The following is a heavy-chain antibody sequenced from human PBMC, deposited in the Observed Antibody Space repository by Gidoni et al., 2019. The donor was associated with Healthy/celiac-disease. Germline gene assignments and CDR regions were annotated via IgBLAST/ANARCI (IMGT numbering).Heavy chain of an antibody. D-gene: IGHD2-15*01. V-gene: IGHV3-13*05. J-gene: IGHJ6*02. CDR2: IGTAGDP. CDR3: ARGGSRWNYYYGMDV. CDR1: RSPFSSYD. Sequence: EVQLVQSGGGLLQPGGSMRLSCAASRSPFSSYDLLWVRQATGKGREWVSAIGTAGDPYYSGSVKGRFTISRENAKNALYLQMISLRAGDTAVYYCARGGSRWNYYYGMDVWGQGTTVTVSS.